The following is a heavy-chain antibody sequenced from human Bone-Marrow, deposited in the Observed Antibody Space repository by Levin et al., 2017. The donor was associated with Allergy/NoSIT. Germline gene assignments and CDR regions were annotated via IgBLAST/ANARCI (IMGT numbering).Heavy chain of an antibody. V-gene: IGHV3-74*01. Sequence: PGGSLRLSCVASGFTFSSVWMHWVRQVPGKGLVWVSHFNNVGSTTTYADSVTGRFTISRDNARNTVFLQMTSLRAEDTAVYYCATDGGYSHVDWGQGTLVTVSS. CDR3: ATDGGYSHVD. CDR1: GFTFSSVW. D-gene: IGHD5-18*01. CDR2: FNNVGSTT. J-gene: IGHJ4*02.